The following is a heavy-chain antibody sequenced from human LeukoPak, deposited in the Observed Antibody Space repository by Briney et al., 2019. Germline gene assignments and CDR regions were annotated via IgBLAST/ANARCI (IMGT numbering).Heavy chain of an antibody. D-gene: IGHD3-3*01. CDR3: ARSPTPKYYDFWSGYQDY. CDR2: IYPGDSDT. CDR1: GYSFTSYW. V-gene: IGHV5-51*01. Sequence: GESLKISCKGSGYSFTSYWISWVRQMPGKGLEWMGIIYPGDSDTRYSPSFQGQVTISADKSISTAYLQWSSLKASDTAMYYCARSPTPKYYDFWSGYQDYWGQGTLVTVSS. J-gene: IGHJ4*02.